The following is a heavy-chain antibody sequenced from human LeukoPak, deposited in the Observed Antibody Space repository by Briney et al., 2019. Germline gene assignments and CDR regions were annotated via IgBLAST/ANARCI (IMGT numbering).Heavy chain of an antibody. V-gene: IGHV4-4*02. CDR2: INHSGST. Sequence: PSETLSLTCAVSGGSISSSNWWSWVRQPPGKGLEWIGEINHSGSTNYNPSLKSRVTISVDTSKNQFSLKLSSVTAADTAVYYCARGLGYSGYAPMHRAQPDDYWGQGTLVTVSS. J-gene: IGHJ4*02. CDR3: ARGLGYSGYAPMHRAQPDDY. CDR1: GGSISSSNW. D-gene: IGHD5-12*01.